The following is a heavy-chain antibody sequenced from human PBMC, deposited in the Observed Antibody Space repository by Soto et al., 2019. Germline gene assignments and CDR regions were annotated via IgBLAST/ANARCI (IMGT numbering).Heavy chain of an antibody. CDR2: IIPIFGTA. J-gene: IGHJ6*02. D-gene: IGHD5-12*01. V-gene: IGHV1-69*13. Sequence: ASVKLSCKACGGTFSSYAISWVRQAPGQGLEWMGGIIPIFGTANYAQKFQGRVTITADESTSTAYMELSSLRSEDTAVYYCARAKLEGGYDDYYYYGMDVWGQGTTVTVSS. CDR1: GGTFSSYA. CDR3: ARAKLEGGYDDYYYYGMDV.